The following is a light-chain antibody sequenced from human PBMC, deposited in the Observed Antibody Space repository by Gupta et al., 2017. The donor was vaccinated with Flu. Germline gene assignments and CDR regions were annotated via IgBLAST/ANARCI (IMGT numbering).Light chain of an antibody. V-gene: IGLV2-8*01. Sequence: QSVTISCSGTSSDVGGYDYVSWFQQHPGKAPKLLIYEVNKRPSGVPDRFSASKSGNTASLTVSGLQTDDEADYYCSSFAVTSLVFGGGTKLTVL. J-gene: IGLJ2*01. CDR1: SSDVGGYDY. CDR3: SSFAVTSLV. CDR2: EVN.